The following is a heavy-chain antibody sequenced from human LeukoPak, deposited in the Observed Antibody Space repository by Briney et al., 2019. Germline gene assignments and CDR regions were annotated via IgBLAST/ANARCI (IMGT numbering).Heavy chain of an antibody. Sequence: PSETLSLTCAVYGGSFSGYYWSWIRQPPGKGLEWIGEINHSGSTNYNPSLKSRVTISVDTSKKQFSLKLSSVTAADTAVYYCATPIDGSGWTNDYWGQGTLVTVSS. V-gene: IGHV4-34*01. J-gene: IGHJ4*02. CDR1: GGSFSGYY. CDR3: ATPIDGSGWTNDY. CDR2: INHSGST. D-gene: IGHD6-19*01.